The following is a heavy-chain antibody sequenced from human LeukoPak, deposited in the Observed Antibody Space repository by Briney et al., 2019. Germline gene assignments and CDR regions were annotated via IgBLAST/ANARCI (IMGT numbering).Heavy chain of an antibody. V-gene: IGHV4-59*01. CDR2: IYYSGTT. CDR3: ARDSSGYYHWFDP. Sequence: SETLSLTCIVSGGSISSYYWSWIRQPPGKGLEWIGYIYYSGTTNYNPSLKSRVILSVDTSKNQFSLKLTSVTAADTAVYYCARDSSGYYHWFDPWGQGTLVTVSS. D-gene: IGHD3-22*01. J-gene: IGHJ5*02. CDR1: GGSISSYY.